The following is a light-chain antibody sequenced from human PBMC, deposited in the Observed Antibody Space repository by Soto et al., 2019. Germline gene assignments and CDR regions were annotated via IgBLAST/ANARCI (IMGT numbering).Light chain of an antibody. Sequence: QSALTQPASVSGSPGQSITISCTGTSSDVGGYNYVSWYQQHPGKAPKLMIYDVNNRPSGVSNRFSGSKSGNTASLTISGLQAEDEADDSCSSYTGSSPYVVFGVGTKLTVL. V-gene: IGLV2-14*01. CDR1: SSDVGGYNY. CDR3: SSYTGSSPYVV. J-gene: IGLJ2*01. CDR2: DVN.